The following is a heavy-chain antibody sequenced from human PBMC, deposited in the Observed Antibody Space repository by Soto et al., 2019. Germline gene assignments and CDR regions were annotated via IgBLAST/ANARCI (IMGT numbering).Heavy chain of an antibody. CDR1: GFTFSSYA. V-gene: IGHV3-23*01. CDR2: ISGSGGST. J-gene: IGHJ6*02. Sequence: HPGGSLRLSCAASGFTFSSYAMSRVRQAPGKGLEWVSAISGSGGSTYYADSVKGRFTISRDNSRNTLYLQMNSLRAEDTAVYYCAKDVLRFLEWLAFYGMDVWGQGTTVTVSS. D-gene: IGHD3-3*01. CDR3: AKDVLRFLEWLAFYGMDV.